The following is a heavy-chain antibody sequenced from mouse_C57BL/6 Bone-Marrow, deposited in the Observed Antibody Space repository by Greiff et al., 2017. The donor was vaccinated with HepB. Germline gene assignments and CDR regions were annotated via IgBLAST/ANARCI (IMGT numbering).Heavy chain of an antibody. CDR3: ARGGGGDD. CDR2: ISSGGSYT. Sequence: EVMLVESGGDLVKPGGSLKLSCAASGFTFSSYGMSWVRQTPDKRLEWVATISSGGSYTYYPDSVKGRFTISRDNAKNTLYLQMSSLKSEDTAMYYCARGGGGDDWGQGTTLTVSS. J-gene: IGHJ2*01. V-gene: IGHV5-6*01. CDR1: GFTFSSYG.